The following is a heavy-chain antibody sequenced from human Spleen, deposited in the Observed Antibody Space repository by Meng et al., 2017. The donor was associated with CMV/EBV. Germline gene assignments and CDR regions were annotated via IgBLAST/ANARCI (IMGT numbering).Heavy chain of an antibody. J-gene: IGHJ6*02. CDR1: GFTFDDYA. D-gene: IGHD2-2*01. V-gene: IGHV3-9*01. Sequence: SLKISCAASGFTFDDYAMHWVRQAPGKGLEWVSGISWNSNNIDYADSVKGRFTISRDNAKNSLYLQMNSLSAEDRAVYYCAKESVAAAHAVGYYGMDVWGQGTTVTVSS. CDR2: ISWNSNNI. CDR3: AKESVAAAHAVGYYGMDV.